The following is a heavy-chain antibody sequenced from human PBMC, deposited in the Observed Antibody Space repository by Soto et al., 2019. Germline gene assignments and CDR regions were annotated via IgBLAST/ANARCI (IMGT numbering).Heavy chain of an antibody. CDR2: INHSGST. J-gene: IGHJ4*02. D-gene: IGHD6-13*01. CDR3: ARGYIAAGGVDY. Sequence: QVQLQQWGAGLLKPSETLSLTCAVYGGSFSGYYWSWIRQPPGKGLEWIGEINHSGSTNYNPSLKSRXXIXVXXSKNQFSLKLSSVTAADTAVYYCARGYIAAGGVDYWGQGTLVTVSS. CDR1: GGSFSGYY. V-gene: IGHV4-34*01.